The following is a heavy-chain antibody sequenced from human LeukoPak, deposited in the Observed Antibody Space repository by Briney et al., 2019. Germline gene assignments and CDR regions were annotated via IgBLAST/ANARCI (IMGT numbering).Heavy chain of an antibody. D-gene: IGHD2-2*01. Sequence: PGRSLRLSCAAAGVPFSNYWMSWVRQAPGKGLEWGANIKEDGGETHYAGSVEGRFTISRDNAKNSLYLQMNSLRGEDTAVYYCARVRGGSTTSDFDYWGQGTLVTVSS. CDR2: IKEDGGET. J-gene: IGHJ4*02. CDR3: ARVRGGSTTSDFDY. V-gene: IGHV3-7*05. CDR1: GVPFSNYW.